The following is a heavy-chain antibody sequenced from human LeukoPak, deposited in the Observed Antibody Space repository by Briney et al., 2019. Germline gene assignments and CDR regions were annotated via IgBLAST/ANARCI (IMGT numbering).Heavy chain of an antibody. V-gene: IGHV4-34*01. CDR2: INHSGST. CDR3: ARGILGYCSNTSCYTYYYYYMDV. D-gene: IGHD2-2*02. J-gene: IGHJ6*03. CDR1: GGSFSGYY. Sequence: SETLSLTCAVYGGSFSGYYWSWIRQPPGKGLEWIGEINHSGSTNYNPSLKSRVTISVDTSKNQFSLKLSSVTAADTAVYYCARGILGYCSNTSCYTYYYYYMDVWGKGTTVTVSS.